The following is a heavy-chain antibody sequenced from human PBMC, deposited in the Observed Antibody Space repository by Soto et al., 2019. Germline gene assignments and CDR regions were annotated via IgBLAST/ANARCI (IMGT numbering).Heavy chain of an antibody. D-gene: IGHD3-22*01. V-gene: IGHV3-30*18. CDR2: ISHDGTNK. CDR3: AKDMCYDRSGIDF. CDR1: GFPFTSHG. Sequence: QVHLVESGGGVVLPGRSLRLSCAASGFPFTSHGIHWVRQAPGKGLEWLAAISHDGTNKFYPDSVKGRLTISRDNSQRMVYLEMNSLRTEDTALYDCAKDMCYDRSGIDFWGQGSLVTVS. J-gene: IGHJ4*02.